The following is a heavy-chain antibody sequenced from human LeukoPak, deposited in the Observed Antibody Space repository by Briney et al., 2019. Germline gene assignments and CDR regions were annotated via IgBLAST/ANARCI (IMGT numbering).Heavy chain of an antibody. CDR1: GFTFSSYG. CDR3: AKLKTLVVVPAAHDAFDI. D-gene: IGHD2-2*01. CDR2: ISYDGSNK. V-gene: IGHV3-30*18. J-gene: IGHJ3*02. Sequence: GGSLRLSCAASGFTFSSYGMHWVRQAPGKGLEWVAVISYDGSNKHYADSVKGRFTISRDNSKNTLYLQMNSLRAEDTAEYSCAKLKTLVVVPAAHDAFDIWGQGTMVTVSS.